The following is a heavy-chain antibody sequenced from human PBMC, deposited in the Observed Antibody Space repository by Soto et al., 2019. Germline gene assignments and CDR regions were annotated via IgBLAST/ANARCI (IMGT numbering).Heavy chain of an antibody. V-gene: IGHV3-23*01. Sequence: GGSLRLSCAASGFTFSSYAMSWVRQAPGKGLEWVSAISGSGGSTYYADSVKGRFTISRDNSKNTLYLQMNSLRAEDTAVYYCAKASDYDFWSGYSSNDRYYYYGMDVWGQGTTVTVSS. J-gene: IGHJ6*02. CDR2: ISGSGGST. CDR1: GFTFSSYA. D-gene: IGHD3-3*01. CDR3: AKASDYDFWSGYSSNDRYYYYGMDV.